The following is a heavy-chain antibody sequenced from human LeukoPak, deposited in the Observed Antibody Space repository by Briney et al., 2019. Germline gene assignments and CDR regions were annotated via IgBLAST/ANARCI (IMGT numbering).Heavy chain of an antibody. CDR3: ARYRPRTTKGGGFDY. J-gene: IGHJ4*02. CDR1: GFTFDDYA. D-gene: IGHD2-15*01. Sequence: GRSLRLSCAASGFTFDDYAMHWVRQAPGKGLEWVSDISRRGSTTYYADSVKGRFTISRDNAKNSLYLQMNSLRVEDTAVYYCARYRPRTTKGGGFDYWGQGTLVTVSS. V-gene: IGHV3-48*03. CDR2: ISRRGSTT.